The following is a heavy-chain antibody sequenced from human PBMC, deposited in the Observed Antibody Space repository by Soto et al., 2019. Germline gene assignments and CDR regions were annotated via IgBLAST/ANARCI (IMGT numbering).Heavy chain of an antibody. D-gene: IGHD1-26*01. CDR2: IRPGGDST. J-gene: IGHJ5*01. CDR3: TTHEEGAPWAGGFDS. Sequence: HPWGSLRLSCAASGFSFITRAISWLRHAPGKWLEWVASIRPGGDSTYYADSVKGRFAVSRDNSNVTLYLQMDSLRVEDTAIYSCTTHEEGAPWAGGFDSWGQGTLVTVSS. V-gene: IGHV3-23*01. CDR1: GFSFITRA.